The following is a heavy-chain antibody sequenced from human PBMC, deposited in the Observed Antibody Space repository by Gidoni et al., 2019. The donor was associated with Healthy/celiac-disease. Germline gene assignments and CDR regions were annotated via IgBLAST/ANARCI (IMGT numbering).Heavy chain of an antibody. CDR3: TLFYGDYIFGVDY. J-gene: IGHJ4*02. CDR1: GFTFSNAW. CDR2: IKSKTDGGTT. V-gene: IGHV3-15*01. D-gene: IGHD4-17*01. Sequence: EVQLVESGGGLVKPGGSLRLSCAASGFTFSNAWMTWVRQAPGKGLEWVGRIKSKTDGGTTDYAAPVKGRFTISRDDSKNTLYLQMNSLKTEDTAVYYCTLFYGDYIFGVDYWGQGTLVTVSS.